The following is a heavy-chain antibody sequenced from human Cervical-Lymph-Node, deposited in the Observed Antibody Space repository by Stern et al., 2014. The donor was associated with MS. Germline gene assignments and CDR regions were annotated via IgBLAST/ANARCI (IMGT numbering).Heavy chain of an antibody. J-gene: IGHJ4*02. V-gene: IGHV4-31*11. D-gene: IGHD2-21*02. CDR3: ARVAYCGGDCSAFDS. Sequence: VQLVESCPGLVKPSQTLSLLCAVSGGSLASSTGGYFWSWIPPPPGKGLEWIGFSYSTGSTYYNPSLKRRTTISVDTSKNQVSLRLTSMTAADTAVYYCARVAYCGGDCSAFDSWGQGTLVTVSS. CDR2: SYSTGST. CDR1: GGSLASSTGGYF.